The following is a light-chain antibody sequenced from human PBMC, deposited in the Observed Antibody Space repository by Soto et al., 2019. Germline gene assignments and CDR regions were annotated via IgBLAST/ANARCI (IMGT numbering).Light chain of an antibody. CDR3: LQYNDRPGT. Sequence: EIVMTQSPATLSVSPGERATLSCRASQSVSSNLAWFQQKPGQAPRLLMYSTSTRATGIPVRFSGSGSGTEFTFTISSLQSEDFAVYYCLQYNDRPGTFGQGTKVEIK. CDR2: STS. V-gene: IGKV3-15*01. J-gene: IGKJ1*01. CDR1: QSVSSN.